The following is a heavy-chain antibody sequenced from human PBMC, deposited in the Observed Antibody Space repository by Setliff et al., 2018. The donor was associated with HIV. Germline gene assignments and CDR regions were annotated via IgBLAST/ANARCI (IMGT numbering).Heavy chain of an antibody. CDR3: ARDWGVVWSFDM. J-gene: IGHJ3*02. CDR2: ILYDESHA. D-gene: IGHD3-16*01. Sequence: GGSLRLSCTASGFAFSSYSMHWVRQPPGRELEWVAIILYDESHAYYADSVKGRFTISRDNSWNTLDLQMDNLRPDDTAIYYCARDWGVVWSFDMWGQGTMVTVSS. CDR1: GFAFSSYS. V-gene: IGHV3-30*04.